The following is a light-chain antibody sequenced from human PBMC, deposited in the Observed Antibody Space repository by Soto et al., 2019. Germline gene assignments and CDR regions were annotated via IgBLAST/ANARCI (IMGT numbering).Light chain of an antibody. J-gene: IGKJ4*01. CDR3: QQYDRSPL. V-gene: IGKV3-20*01. CDR2: AAS. CDR1: QSVSNSH. Sequence: EIVLTQSPATLSLSPGERATLSCRASQSVSNSHLAWYQQKRGQSPRLLIYAASSRATGISDRFSGSGSGTDFTLTISRMEPEDFAVYYRQQYDRSPLFGGGTKGE.